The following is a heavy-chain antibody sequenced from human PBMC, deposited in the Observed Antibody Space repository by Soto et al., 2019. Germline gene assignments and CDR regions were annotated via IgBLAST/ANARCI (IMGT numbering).Heavy chain of an antibody. J-gene: IGHJ4*02. D-gene: IGHD2-15*01. V-gene: IGHV3-33*01. CDR2: IRYDGSNK. Sequence: QVQLVESGGGVVQPGRSLRLSCAASGFTFISYGMHWVRQAPGKGLEWVAVIRYDGSNKYYADSVKGRFTISRDNSKNTLYLQMNSLRAEDTAVYYCARDYLVIPHRVIDYWGQGTLVTVSS. CDR1: GFTFISYG. CDR3: ARDYLVIPHRVIDY.